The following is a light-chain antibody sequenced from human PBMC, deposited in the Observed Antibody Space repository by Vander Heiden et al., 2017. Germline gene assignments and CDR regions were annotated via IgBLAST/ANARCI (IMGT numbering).Light chain of an antibody. J-gene: IGKJ2*01. Sequence: DIQMTQSPSTLSVSVGDRVTITCRASPSISRWLAWYQQKPGKAPKLLIYDVSSLGSGVPSRFSGSGSGTEFTITISSLQPDDFASYYCQQYNSYSGYTFGQGTKLEIK. V-gene: IGKV1-5*01. CDR2: DVS. CDR3: QQYNSYSGYT. CDR1: PSISRW.